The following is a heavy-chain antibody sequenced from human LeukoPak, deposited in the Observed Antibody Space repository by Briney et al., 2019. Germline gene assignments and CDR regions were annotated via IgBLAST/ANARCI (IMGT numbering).Heavy chain of an antibody. CDR1: EFSVGSNY. CDR3: ARDRYGSGSLYYYYYYMDV. D-gene: IGHD3-10*01. V-gene: IGHV3-66*01. J-gene: IGHJ6*03. Sequence: GGSLRLSCAASEFSVGSNYMTWVRQAPGKGLEWVSLIYSGGSTYYADSVKGRFTISRDNSKNTLYLQMNSLRAEDTAVYYCARDRYGSGSLYYYYYYMDVWGKGTTVTISS. CDR2: IYSGGST.